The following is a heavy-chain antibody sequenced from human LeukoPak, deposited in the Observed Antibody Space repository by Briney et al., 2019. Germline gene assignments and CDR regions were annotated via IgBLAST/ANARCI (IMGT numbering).Heavy chain of an antibody. J-gene: IGHJ4*02. Sequence: PGGSLRLSCAASGFTFSSYWMSWVRQALGKGLEWVANIKQDGSEKYYVDSVKGRFTISRDNAKNSLYLQMNSLRAEDTAVYYCARVYYDSSGYYLFFDYWGQGTLVTVSS. CDR1: GFTFSSYW. CDR2: IKQDGSEK. D-gene: IGHD3-22*01. V-gene: IGHV3-7*01. CDR3: ARVYYDSSGYYLFFDY.